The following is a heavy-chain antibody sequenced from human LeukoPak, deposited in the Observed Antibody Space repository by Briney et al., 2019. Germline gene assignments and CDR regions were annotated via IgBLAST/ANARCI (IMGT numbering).Heavy chain of an antibody. Sequence: GGSLRLSCAASGFTFSSYGMHWVRQAPGKGLEWVAVISYGGSNKYYADSLKGRFTISRDNSKNTLYLQMNSLRAEDTAVYYCAKDRADIVVVPAALLHNWGQGTLVTVSS. CDR3: AKDRADIVVVPAALLHN. J-gene: IGHJ4*02. CDR2: ISYGGSNK. V-gene: IGHV3-30*18. D-gene: IGHD2-2*01. CDR1: GFTFSSYG.